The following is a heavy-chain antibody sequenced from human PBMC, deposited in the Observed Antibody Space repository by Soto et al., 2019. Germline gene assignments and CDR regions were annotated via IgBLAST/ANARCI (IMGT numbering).Heavy chain of an antibody. D-gene: IGHD2-21*01. CDR3: ARRELGWRDAFAI. CDR1: GYTFTSYW. CDR2: IYPGDSDT. Sequence: EVQLVQSGAEVKKPGESLKISCKGSGYTFTSYWIAWVRQMPGKGLECMGIIYPGDSDTRYSPSFQGQVTISADKSISTAYLPWSSLKDSDTAMYYGARRELGWRDAFAIWGQGTMVTVSS. J-gene: IGHJ3*02. V-gene: IGHV5-51*01.